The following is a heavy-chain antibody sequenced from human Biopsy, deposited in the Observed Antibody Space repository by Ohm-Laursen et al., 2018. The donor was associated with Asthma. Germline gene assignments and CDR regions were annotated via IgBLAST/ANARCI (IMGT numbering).Heavy chain of an antibody. D-gene: IGHD3-9*01. CDR3: ARARAFRHDMTGPKTCLAV. V-gene: IGHV4-31*03. CDR1: GDSIIIGGHY. Sequence: TLSLTCNVSGDSIIIGGHYWSWIRQHPGKGLEWIGHIYFSESAKYNPSLKSRVSISVDTSKNQFSLKLSSVTAADTAVYYCARARAFRHDMTGPKTCLAVWGPGTTVIVSS. CDR2: IYFSESA. J-gene: IGHJ6*02.